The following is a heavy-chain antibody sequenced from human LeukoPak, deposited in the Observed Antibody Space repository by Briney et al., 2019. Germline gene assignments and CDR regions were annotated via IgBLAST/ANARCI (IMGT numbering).Heavy chain of an antibody. CDR2: IYSGGTT. Sequence: PGGSLRLSCAVSGFTVSGNYMSWVRQAPGKGLEWVSLIYSGGTTYYADSVKGRFTISRDNSKKTLYLQMNSLRVEDTAVYYCARVRSSGTPYYFDYWGQGTLVTVSS. J-gene: IGHJ4*02. CDR1: GFTVSGNY. D-gene: IGHD3-22*01. V-gene: IGHV3-53*01. CDR3: ARVRSSGTPYYFDY.